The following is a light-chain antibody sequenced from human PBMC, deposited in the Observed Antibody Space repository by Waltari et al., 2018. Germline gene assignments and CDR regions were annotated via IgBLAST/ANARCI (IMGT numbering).Light chain of an antibody. Sequence: QSVLTQPPSVSGAPGQRVTIPCTGSSSNIGAVYAVHWYHQLPGTAPKLLIYGNSNRPSGVPDRFSGSKSGTSASLAITGLQAEDEADYYCQSYDSSLSGYVFGTGTKVTVL. CDR3: QSYDSSLSGYV. J-gene: IGLJ1*01. V-gene: IGLV1-40*01. CDR2: GNS. CDR1: SSNIGAVYA.